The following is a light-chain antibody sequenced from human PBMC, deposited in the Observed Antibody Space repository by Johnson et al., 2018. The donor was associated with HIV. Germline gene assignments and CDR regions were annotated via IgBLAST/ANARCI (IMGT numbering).Light chain of an antibody. Sequence: QSVLTQPPSVSAAPGQKVTIPCSGSSSNIGNNYASWYQQVPGTAPKLLIYDNHKRPSGIPDRFSGSKSGTSATLGIPGLQTGDEADDYCGTWDTRLSVLYVFGSGTKVTFL. J-gene: IGLJ1*01. CDR3: GTWDTRLSVLYV. CDR2: DNH. V-gene: IGLV1-51*01. CDR1: SSNIGNNY.